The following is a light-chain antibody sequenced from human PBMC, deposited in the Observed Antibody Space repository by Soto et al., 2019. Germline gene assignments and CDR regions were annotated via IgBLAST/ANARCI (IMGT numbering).Light chain of an antibody. V-gene: IGKV1-27*01. Sequence: DIQMTQSPPSLSASVGDRVTITCRTSQAISNHLAWYQQKPGKVPKLLIYGASTLQTGVHSRFSGSGSGRFFTLTISSLQPEDVATYYCQKYNSAPNTFGQGTRLEIK. J-gene: IGKJ2*01. CDR2: GAS. CDR3: QKYNSAPNT. CDR1: QAISNH.